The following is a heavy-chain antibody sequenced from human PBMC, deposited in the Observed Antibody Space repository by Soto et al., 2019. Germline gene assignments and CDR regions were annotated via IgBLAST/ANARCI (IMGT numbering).Heavy chain of an antibody. CDR2: VSDSGGST. CDR3: ARDLGSTVGATDY. Sequence: LRLSCATSGFIFSSYAMSWVRQAPGKGLEWVSTVSDSGGSTYYADSVKGRFTIYRDNSKNTLYLQMKSLRAEDTAVYYCARDLGSTVGATDYWGQGTLVTVSS. D-gene: IGHD1-26*01. CDR1: GFIFSSYA. J-gene: IGHJ4*02. V-gene: IGHV3-23*01.